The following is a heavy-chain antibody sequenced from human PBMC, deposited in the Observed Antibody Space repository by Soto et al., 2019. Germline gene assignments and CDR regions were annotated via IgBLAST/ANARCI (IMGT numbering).Heavy chain of an antibody. J-gene: IGHJ5*02. D-gene: IGHD2-15*01. CDR2: IIPIFGTA. Sequence: ASVKVYCKASGYTFTRYGISWVRKDPGQGLEWMGWIIPIFGTANYAQKFQGRVTITADESTSTAYMELSSLRSEDTAVYYCASGAPRSLRRYCSGGSCYRVMNWFDPWGQGTLVTVSS. CDR3: ASGAPRSLRRYCSGGSCYRVMNWFDP. CDR1: GYTFTRYG. V-gene: IGHV1-69*13.